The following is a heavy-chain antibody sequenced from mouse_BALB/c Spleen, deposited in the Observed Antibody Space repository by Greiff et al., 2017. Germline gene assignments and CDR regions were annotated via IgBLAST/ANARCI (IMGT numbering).Heavy chain of an antibody. Sequence: VKLVESGPGLVQPSQSLSITCTVSGFSLTSYGVHWVRQSPGKGLEWLGVIWSGGSTDYNAAFISRLSISKDNSKSQVFFKMNSLQANDTAIYYCARNALLSGFDYWGQGTTLTVSS. J-gene: IGHJ2*01. CDR1: GFSLTSYG. CDR2: IWSGGST. CDR3: ARNALLSGFDY. D-gene: IGHD2-10*01. V-gene: IGHV2-2*02.